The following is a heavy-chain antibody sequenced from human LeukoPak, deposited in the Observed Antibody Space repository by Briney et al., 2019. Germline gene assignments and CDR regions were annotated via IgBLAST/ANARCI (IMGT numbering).Heavy chain of an antibody. D-gene: IGHD4-17*01. CDR3: ARPTTTPQKSRGAFDI. CDR1: GFTFSSYG. V-gene: IGHV3-30*03. J-gene: IGHJ3*02. Sequence: GGSLRLSCAASGFTFSSYGMHWVRQAPGKGLEWVAVISYDGSNKYYADSVKGRFTISRDNSKNTLYLQMNSLRAEDTAVYYCARPTTTPQKSRGAFDIWGQGTMVTVSS. CDR2: ISYDGSNK.